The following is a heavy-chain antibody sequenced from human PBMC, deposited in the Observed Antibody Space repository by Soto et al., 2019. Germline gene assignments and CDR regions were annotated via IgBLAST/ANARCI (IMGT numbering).Heavy chain of an antibody. D-gene: IGHD1-26*01. J-gene: IGHJ4*02. CDR1: GGTFSNYA. V-gene: IGHV1-69*06. CDR2: IIPLFGTP. CDR3: ARGWEIVGTTTPVAY. Sequence: QVQLVQSGAEVKKPGSSVKVSCKASGGTFSNYAINWVRQAPGQGLEWMGGIIPLFGTPNYAQKFQGRVTFTAHKSTSTAYMELRSLRSDDTAVYYCARGWEIVGTTTPVAYWGQGTLVTVSS.